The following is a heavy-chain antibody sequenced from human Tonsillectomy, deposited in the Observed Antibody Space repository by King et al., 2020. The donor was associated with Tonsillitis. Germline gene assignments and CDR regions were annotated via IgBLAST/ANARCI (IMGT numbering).Heavy chain of an antibody. D-gene: IGHD3-3*01. CDR3: ARVVSKPGFVDV. CDR1: GYTFTDYY. Sequence: VQLVESGAEVKKPGASVRVSCKASGYTFTDYYVHWVRQAPGQGLEWMGFINSKSGGTNYAQKFQGRVTMTRDTSISMVYMELSSLRSDDTAVYYCARVVSKPGFVDVWGQGTTVTVSS. V-gene: IGHV1-2*02. J-gene: IGHJ6*02. CDR2: INSKSGGT.